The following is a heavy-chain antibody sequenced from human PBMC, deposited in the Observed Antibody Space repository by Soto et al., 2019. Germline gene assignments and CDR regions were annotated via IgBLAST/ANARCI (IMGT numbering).Heavy chain of an antibody. Sequence: SVKVSCKASGGTFSSYAISWFRQAPGQGLEWMGGIIPIFGTANYAQKFQGRVTITADESTSTAYMQLSSLRSEDTAVYYCARNEDSSGYRSRYGMEVSGQGTTVTVSS. CDR1: GGTFSSYA. D-gene: IGHD3-22*01. CDR3: ARNEDSSGYRSRYGMEV. CDR2: IIPIFGTA. V-gene: IGHV1-69*13. J-gene: IGHJ6*02.